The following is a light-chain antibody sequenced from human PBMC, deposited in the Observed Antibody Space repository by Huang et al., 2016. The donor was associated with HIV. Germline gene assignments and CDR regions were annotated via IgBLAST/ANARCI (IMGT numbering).Light chain of an antibody. Sequence: EIVLTQSPATLSLSPGGRATLSCRASQNISSFLAWYQQGAGQAPRLLIYGASNRATGIPARFSGSGSGTDFTLTINNLEPGDFAVYYCQQRFTFGTGTKVDIK. V-gene: IGKV3-11*01. CDR1: QNISSF. J-gene: IGKJ3*01. CDR3: QQRFT. CDR2: GAS.